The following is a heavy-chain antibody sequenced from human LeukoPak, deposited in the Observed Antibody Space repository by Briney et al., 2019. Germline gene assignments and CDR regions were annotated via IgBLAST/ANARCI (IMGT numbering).Heavy chain of an antibody. D-gene: IGHD5-18*01. J-gene: IGHJ4*02. CDR2: MNPSSGNT. CDR3: ARARGYSYGYSDY. V-gene: IGHV1-8*01. Sequence: ASVKVSCKASGYIFTNYDINWVRQATGQGLEWMGWMNPSSGNTGFAQKFQGRVTMTRNTSKSTAYMELSSLTSEDWAVYYCARARGYSYGYSDYWGQGTLVTVSS. CDR1: GYIFTNYD.